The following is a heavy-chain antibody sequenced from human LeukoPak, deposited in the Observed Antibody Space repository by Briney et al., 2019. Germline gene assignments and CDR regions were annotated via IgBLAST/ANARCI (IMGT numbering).Heavy chain of an antibody. Sequence: GGSLRLSCAASGFTFSSYWMSWVRQAPGKGLEWVANIKQDGSEKYYVDSVKGRFTISRDNAKNSLYLQMNSLRAEDTAVYYCARDTPGIAVAFDYWGQGTLVTVSS. CDR2: IKQDGSEK. V-gene: IGHV3-7*01. J-gene: IGHJ4*02. D-gene: IGHD6-19*01. CDR3: ARDTPGIAVAFDY. CDR1: GFTFSSYW.